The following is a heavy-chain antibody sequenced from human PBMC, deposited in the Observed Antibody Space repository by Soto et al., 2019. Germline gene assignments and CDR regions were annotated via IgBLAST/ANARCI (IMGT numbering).Heavy chain of an antibody. CDR2: ISSSGSTI. J-gene: IGHJ3*02. V-gene: IGHV3-48*03. Sequence: GGSLRLSCAASGFTFSSYEMNWVRQAPGKGLEWVSYISSSGSTIYYADSAKGRFTISRDNAKNSLYLQMNSLRAEDTAVYYCATYYYDSSGYYHDAFDIWGQGTMVTVS. CDR3: ATYYYDSSGYYHDAFDI. D-gene: IGHD3-22*01. CDR1: GFTFSSYE.